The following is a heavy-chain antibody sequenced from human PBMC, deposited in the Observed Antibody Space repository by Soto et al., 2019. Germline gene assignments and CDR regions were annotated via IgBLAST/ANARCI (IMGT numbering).Heavy chain of an antibody. V-gene: IGHV3-23*01. J-gene: IGHJ4*02. CDR3: AKDTPQEXLLVFDY. CDR2: ISASGGST. D-gene: IGHD3-3*01. CDR1: GFTSSAXX. Sequence: GSLXLSCAXXGFTSSAXXXXXVRQAPGKXLXWVSGISASGGSTYYADSVKGRFTISRDNSXXXXYLQMNSLRAEDTAVYYCAKDTPQEXLLVFDYWGQGTLVTVSS.